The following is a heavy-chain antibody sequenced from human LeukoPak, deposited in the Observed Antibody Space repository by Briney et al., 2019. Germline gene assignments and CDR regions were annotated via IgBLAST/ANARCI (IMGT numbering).Heavy chain of an antibody. CDR2: ISTNGGST. J-gene: IGHJ4*02. Sequence: AGGSLRLSCSASGFTFSSFAMRWVRQAPGKGLEYVSGISTNGGSTNYEDSVKGRFTISRDNSKNTLYLRMSSLRAEDTAVYYCARGHSSSPNYFDYWGQGSLVTVSS. D-gene: IGHD6-6*01. CDR3: ARGHSSSPNYFDY. CDR1: GFTFSSFA. V-gene: IGHV3-64D*09.